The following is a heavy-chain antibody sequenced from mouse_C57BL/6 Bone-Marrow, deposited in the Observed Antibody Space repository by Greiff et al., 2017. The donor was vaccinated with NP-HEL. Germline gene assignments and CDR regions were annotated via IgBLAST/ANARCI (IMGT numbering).Heavy chain of an antibody. CDR1: GYTFTSYW. CDR2: IHPNSGST. Sequence: VQLQQPGAELVKPGASVKLSCKASGYTFTSYWMHWVKQRPGQGLEWIGMIHPNSGSTNYNEKLKSKATLTVDKYSSTAYMQLSSLTSEDSAVYSCSITTVVAIRWYFDVWGTGTTVTVSS. CDR3: SITTVVAIRWYFDV. D-gene: IGHD1-1*01. V-gene: IGHV1-64*01. J-gene: IGHJ1*03.